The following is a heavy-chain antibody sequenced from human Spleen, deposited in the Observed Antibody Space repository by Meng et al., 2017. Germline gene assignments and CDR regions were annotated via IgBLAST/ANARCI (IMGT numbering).Heavy chain of an antibody. V-gene: IGHV4-4*02. D-gene: IGHD6-6*01. Sequence: QWQLQQGGAGLLKPSGTLSLTCAVSGGSISSSNWWTWVRLPPGKGLEWIGEIYPSGSTNYNPSLKSRVTISVDKSKNQFSLKLSSVTAADTAVYYCAKVHSNSPYFDYWGQGTLVTVSS. CDR1: GGSISSSNW. CDR2: IYPSGST. J-gene: IGHJ4*02. CDR3: AKVHSNSPYFDY.